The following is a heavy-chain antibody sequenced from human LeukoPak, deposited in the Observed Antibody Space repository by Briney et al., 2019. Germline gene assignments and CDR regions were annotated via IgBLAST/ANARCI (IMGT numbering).Heavy chain of an antibody. CDR1: VGTFSSYA. J-gene: IGHJ4*02. CDR2: IIPIFGTA. Sequence: SSVTVSCTASVGTFSSYAISGVRQAPGQGLEWMGGIIPIFGTANYAQKFQGRVTITADESTSTAYMELSSLRSEDTAVYYCARDRNSGWPFDYWGQGTLVTVSS. CDR3: ARDRNSGWPFDY. V-gene: IGHV1-69*13. D-gene: IGHD6-19*01.